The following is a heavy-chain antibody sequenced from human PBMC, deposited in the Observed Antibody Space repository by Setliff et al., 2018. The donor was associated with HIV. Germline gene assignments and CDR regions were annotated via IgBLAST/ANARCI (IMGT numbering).Heavy chain of an antibody. J-gene: IGHJ4*02. Sequence: EASVKVSCKASGYTFTTYGITWVRQAPGQGLEWMGWISTYNGNTNYAQKFQGRVTMTRDTSINTAYMELSRLRSDDTAVYYCARDDHGDPFDYWGQGTLVTAPQ. CDR1: GYTFTTYG. CDR2: ISTYNGNT. V-gene: IGHV1-18*01. CDR3: ARDDHGDPFDY. D-gene: IGHD4-17*01.